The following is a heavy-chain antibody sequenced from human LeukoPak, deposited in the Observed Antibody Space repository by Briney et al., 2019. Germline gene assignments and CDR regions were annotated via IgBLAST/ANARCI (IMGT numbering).Heavy chain of an antibody. CDR3: ARDGERNIAARTPIDP. J-gene: IGHJ5*02. CDR1: GGSISSSSYY. V-gene: IGHV4-39*07. CDR2: IYYSGST. D-gene: IGHD6-6*01. Sequence: SETLSLTCTVSGGSISSSSYYWGWIRQPPGKGLEWIGSIYYSGSTYYNPSLKSRVTISVDTSKNQFSLKLSSVTAADTAVYYCARDGERNIAARTPIDPWGQGTLVTVSS.